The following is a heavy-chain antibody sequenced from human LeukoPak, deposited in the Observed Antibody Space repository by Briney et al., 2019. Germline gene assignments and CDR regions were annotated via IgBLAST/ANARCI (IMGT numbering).Heavy chain of an antibody. V-gene: IGHV3-13*01. CDR3: IRGGIQVSGTDAFDI. CDR1: GFTFSSYD. CDR2: IGIAGDT. Sequence: TGGSLRLSCAASGFTFSSYDMHWVRQAPGRGLEWVSAIGIAGDTYYPDSVKGRFTISRENAKNSMYLQMNSLKDGDTAVYYCIRGGIQVSGTDAFDIWGQGTMVTVSS. D-gene: IGHD5/OR15-5a*01. J-gene: IGHJ3*02.